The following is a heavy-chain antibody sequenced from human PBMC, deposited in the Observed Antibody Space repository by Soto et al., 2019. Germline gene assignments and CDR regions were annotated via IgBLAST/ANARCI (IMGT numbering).Heavy chain of an antibody. J-gene: IGHJ6*02. CDR1: GFTFSSYG. V-gene: IGHV3-33*01. CDR3: ACEXLGKAAACISGGILGYYYYGMDV. Sequence: PGGSLRLSCAASGFTFSSYGMHWVRQAPGKGLEWVAVIWYDGSNKYYADSVKGRFTISRDNSKNTLYLQMNSLRAEDTAVYYCACEXLGKAAACISGGILGYYYYGMDVWREGTPVTVSS. D-gene: IGHD6-13*01. CDR2: IWYDGSNK.